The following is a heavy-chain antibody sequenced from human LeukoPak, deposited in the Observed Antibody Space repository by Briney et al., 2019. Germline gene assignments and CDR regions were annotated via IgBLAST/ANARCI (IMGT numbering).Heavy chain of an antibody. D-gene: IGHD3-22*01. CDR2: INTNTGNP. V-gene: IGHV7-4-1*02. CDR1: GYTFTSYA. CDR3: AREGDYYDSSGYYPHLDY. J-gene: IGHJ4*02. Sequence: ASVKVSCKASGYTFTSYAMNWVRQAPGQGLEWMGWINTNTGNPTYAQGFIGRFVFSLDTSVSTAYLQISSLKAEDTAVFYCAREGDYYDSSGYYPHLDYWGQGTLVTVSS.